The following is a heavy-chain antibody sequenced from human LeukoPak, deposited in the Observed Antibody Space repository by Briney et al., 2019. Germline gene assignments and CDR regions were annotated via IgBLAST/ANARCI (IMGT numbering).Heavy chain of an antibody. CDR2: IYYSGST. J-gene: IGHJ4*02. Sequence: SETLSLTCTVSGGSISSYYWSWIRQPPGKGLEWIGYIYYSGSTNYNPSLKSRVTISVDTSKNQFSLKLSSVTAADTAVYYCARGKGSSWPKRWGQGTLVTVSS. CDR3: ARGKGSSWPKR. D-gene: IGHD6-13*01. V-gene: IGHV4-59*01. CDR1: GGSISSYY.